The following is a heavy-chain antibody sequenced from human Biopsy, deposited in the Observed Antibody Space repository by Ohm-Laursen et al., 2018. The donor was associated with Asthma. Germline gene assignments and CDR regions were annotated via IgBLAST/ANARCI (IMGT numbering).Heavy chain of an antibody. CDR3: ARVFESSEWGPFYHFGLDV. CDR2: ISSSGSTT. V-gene: IGHV3-11*01. J-gene: IGHJ6*02. CDR1: GFSFSDYY. D-gene: IGHD6-25*01. Sequence: SLRLSCSASGFSFSDYYMTWMRQAPGKGLEWVSSISSSGSTTYPAESVKGRLTISRDNAQKSLFLQMGSLRAEDTAIYYCARVFESSEWGPFYHFGLDVWGQGTTVAVSS.